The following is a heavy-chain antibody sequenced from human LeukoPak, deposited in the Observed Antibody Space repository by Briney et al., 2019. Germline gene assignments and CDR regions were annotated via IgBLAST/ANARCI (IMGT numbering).Heavy chain of an antibody. CDR1: GFTFSDYA. CDR3: ARRPRVTEYSSSSPRDY. D-gene: IGHD6-6*01. CDR2: ISGSGDAT. V-gene: IGHV3-23*01. J-gene: IGHJ4*02. Sequence: GGSLRLSCAASGFTFSDYAMSWVRQAPEKGLEWISAISGSGDATKYADSVKGRFTISRDKSKNTLYLQMNSLRAEDTAVYYCARRPRVTEYSSSSPRDYWGQGTLVTVSS.